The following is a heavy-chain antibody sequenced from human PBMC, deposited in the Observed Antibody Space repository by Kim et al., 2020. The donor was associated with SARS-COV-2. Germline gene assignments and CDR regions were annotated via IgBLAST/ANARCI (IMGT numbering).Heavy chain of an antibody. V-gene: IGHV3-30*04. CDR3: ARDLLVVVTAIPSY. J-gene: IGHJ4*02. CDR2: ISYDGSNK. Sequence: GGSLRLSCAASGFTFSSYAMHWVRQAPGKGLEWVAVISYDGSNKYYADSVKGRFTISRDNSKNTLYLQMNSLRAEDTAVYYCARDLLVVVTAIPSYWGQGTLVTVSS. D-gene: IGHD2-21*02. CDR1: GFTFSSYA.